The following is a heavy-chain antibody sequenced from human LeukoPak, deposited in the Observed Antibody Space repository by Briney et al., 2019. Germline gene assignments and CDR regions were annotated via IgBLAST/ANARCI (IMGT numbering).Heavy chain of an antibody. J-gene: IGHJ4*02. CDR2: IYYSGST. CDR1: GGSISSSSYY. Sequence: SETPSLTCTVSGGSISSSSYYWGWIRQPPGKGLEWIGSIYYSGSTYYNPSLKSRVTISVDTSKNQFSLKLSSVTAADTAVYYCATGGTRADYWGQGTLVTVSS. CDR3: ATGGTRADY. D-gene: IGHD4-23*01. V-gene: IGHV4-39*05.